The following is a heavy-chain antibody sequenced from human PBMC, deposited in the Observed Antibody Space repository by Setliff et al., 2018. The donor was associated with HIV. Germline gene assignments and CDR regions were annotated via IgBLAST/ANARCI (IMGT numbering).Heavy chain of an antibody. CDR3: ARPSLGIGGGSIFDL. J-gene: IGHJ4*02. CDR2: IHFSGTT. Sequence: SETLSLTCTVSGGSISTSNYYWGWVRQPPGKGLEWIGNIHFSGTTYYNPSLKSRVTMFVATSKQQFFLSLASVTAADTALYYCARPSLGIGGGSIFDLWGQGLLVTVSS. CDR1: GGSISTSNYY. D-gene: IGHD3-3*01. V-gene: IGHV4-39*01.